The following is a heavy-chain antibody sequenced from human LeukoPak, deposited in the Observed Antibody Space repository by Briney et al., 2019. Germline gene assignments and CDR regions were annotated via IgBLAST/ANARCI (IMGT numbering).Heavy chain of an antibody. CDR1: GFIFDDYA. J-gene: IGHJ4*02. CDR2: ISWNSGSM. D-gene: IGHD6-13*01. CDR3: ARVHSGGGLVAAGPFDY. Sequence: GGSLRLSCAASGFIFDDYAVHWVRQAPGKGLEGVSGISWNSGSMEYADSVKGRFTISRDNAKNSLYLQMNSLRVEDTALYYCARVHSGGGLVAAGPFDYWGQGTLVTVSS. V-gene: IGHV3-9*01.